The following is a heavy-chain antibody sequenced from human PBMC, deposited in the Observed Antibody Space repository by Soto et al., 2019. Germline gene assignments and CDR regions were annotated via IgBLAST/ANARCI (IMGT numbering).Heavy chain of an antibody. D-gene: IGHD6-19*01. J-gene: IGHJ5*02. CDR1: GDSVSSNSAA. V-gene: IGHV6-1*01. Sequence: PSQTLSLTCAISGDSVSSNSAAWNWIRQSPSRGLEWLGRTYYRSKWYNDYAVSVKSRITINPDTSKNQCSLQLNSVTPEDTAVYYCPRVPRLYSSGWNNWFDTWGQGTLVTVSS. CDR3: PRVPRLYSSGWNNWFDT. CDR2: TYYRSKWYN.